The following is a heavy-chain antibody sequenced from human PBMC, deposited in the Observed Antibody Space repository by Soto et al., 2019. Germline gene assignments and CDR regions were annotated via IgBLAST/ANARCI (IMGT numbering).Heavy chain of an antibody. CDR2: IYYSGST. V-gene: IGHV4-39*07. CDR3: ARGRTSSPTPGDY. D-gene: IGHD2-2*01. Sequence: PSATLSLTCTVSGGSISSSSYYWGWIRQPPGKGLEWIGSIYYSGSTYYNPSLKSRVTISVDTSKNQFSLKLSSVTAADTAVYYCARGRTSSPTPGDYWGQGTLVTVSS. J-gene: IGHJ4*02. CDR1: GGSISSSSYY.